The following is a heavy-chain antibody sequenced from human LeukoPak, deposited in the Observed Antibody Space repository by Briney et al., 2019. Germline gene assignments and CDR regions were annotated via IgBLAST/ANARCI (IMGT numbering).Heavy chain of an antibody. CDR1: GTSVNNYY. CDR2: IYSSGST. Sequence: PSETLSVTCIVSGTSVNNYYWSWIRQPAGKGLEWIGRIYSSGSTNYNLSLTSRVSISVDKSKNQVSLKLESVTAADTAVYYCARERVGYDTSGRGPRFDSWGQGTLVTVSS. CDR3: ARERVGYDTSGRGPRFDS. J-gene: IGHJ4*02. V-gene: IGHV4-4*07. D-gene: IGHD3-22*01.